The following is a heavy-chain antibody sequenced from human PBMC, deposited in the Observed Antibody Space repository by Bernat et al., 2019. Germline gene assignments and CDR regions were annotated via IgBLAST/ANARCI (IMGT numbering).Heavy chain of an antibody. V-gene: IGHV3-64*01. CDR1: GFIFSSYA. CDR2: ISSNGGST. J-gene: IGHJ3*02. CDR3: AREDWNDGGTDAFDI. D-gene: IGHD1-1*01. Sequence: EVQLVESGGGLVQPGGSLRLSCAASGFIFSSYAMHWVRQAPGKGLEYVSAISSNGGSTYYANSVKGRFTISRDNSKNTLYLQMGSLRAEDMAVYYCAREDWNDGGTDAFDIWGQGTMVTVSS.